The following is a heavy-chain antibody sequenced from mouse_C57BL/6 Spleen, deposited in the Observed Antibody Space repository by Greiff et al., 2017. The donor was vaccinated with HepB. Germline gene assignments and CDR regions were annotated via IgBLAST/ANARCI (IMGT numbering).Heavy chain of an antibody. CDR1: GFSLTSYG. V-gene: IGHV2-2*01. D-gene: IGHD2-3*01. J-gene: IGHJ2*01. CDR2: IWSGGST. CDR3: ARIYDGYFDY. Sequence: QVQLQQSGPGLVQPSQSLSITCTVSGFSLTSYGLHWVRQSPGKGLVWLGVIWSGGSTDYNAAFISRLSISKDISKSQVFFKMNCLQADDTAIYYCARIYDGYFDYWGQGTTLTVSS.